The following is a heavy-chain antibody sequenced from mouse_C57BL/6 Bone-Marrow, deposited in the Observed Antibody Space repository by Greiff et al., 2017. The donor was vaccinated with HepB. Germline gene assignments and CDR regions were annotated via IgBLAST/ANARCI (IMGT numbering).Heavy chain of an antibody. CDR2: ISSGGSYT. V-gene: IGHV5-6*01. CDR3: ARHYYGSSYRYFDV. J-gene: IGHJ1*03. CDR1: GFTFSSYG. D-gene: IGHD1-1*01. Sequence: DVHLVESGGDLVKPGGSLKLSCAASGFTFSSYGMSWVRQTPDKRLEWVATISSGGSYTYYPDSVKGRFTISRDNAKNTLYLQMSSLKSEDTAMYYCARHYYGSSYRYFDVWGTGTTVTVSS.